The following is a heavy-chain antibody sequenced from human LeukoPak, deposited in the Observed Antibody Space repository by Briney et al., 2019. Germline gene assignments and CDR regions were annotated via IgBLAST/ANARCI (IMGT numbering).Heavy chain of an antibody. CDR2: ISGSGGST. CDR1: GFTFSSYA. V-gene: IGHV3-23*01. D-gene: IGHD6-19*01. J-gene: IGHJ3*02. CDR3: AKDPDSSGWYFPDAFDI. Sequence: GGSLRLSCAASGFTFSSYAMSGVRQAPGKGLEWVSAISGSGGSTYYADSVKGRFTISRDNSKNTLYLQMNSLRAEDTAVYYCAKDPDSSGWYFPDAFDIWGQGTMVTVSS.